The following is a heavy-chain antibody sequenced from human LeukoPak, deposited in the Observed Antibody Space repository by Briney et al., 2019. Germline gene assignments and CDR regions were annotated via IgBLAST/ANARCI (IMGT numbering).Heavy chain of an antibody. CDR3: ARRYYYNLGSFPFDF. Sequence: PSETLSLTCAVYGGSFSGYYWSWIRQPPGKGLEWIGEINHSGSTNYNPSLKGRVTISVDTSKNQFSLNLSSVTAADTAVYYCARRYYYNLGSFPFDFWGQGTLVTVSS. CDR1: GGSFSGYY. V-gene: IGHV4-34*01. CDR2: INHSGST. J-gene: IGHJ4*02. D-gene: IGHD3-10*01.